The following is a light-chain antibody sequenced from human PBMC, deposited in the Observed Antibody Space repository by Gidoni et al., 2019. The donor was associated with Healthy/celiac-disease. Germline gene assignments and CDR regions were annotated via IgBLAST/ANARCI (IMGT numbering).Light chain of an antibody. CDR1: QSFLHSNGYNY. J-gene: IGKJ1*01. V-gene: IGKV2-28*01. CDR2: LGS. Sequence: ILITPSPLSLPFPPGEPASLSCRSSQSFLHSNGYNYLDWYLQKPGQSPQLLTYLGSNRASGVADRFSGRGSGKDFTLKISRVEDEDVGVYYCMQAIQTPPWTFGQGTKVEIK. CDR3: MQAIQTPPWT.